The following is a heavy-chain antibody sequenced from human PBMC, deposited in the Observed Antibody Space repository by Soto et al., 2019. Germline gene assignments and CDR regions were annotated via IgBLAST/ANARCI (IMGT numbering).Heavy chain of an antibody. CDR2: ITSNGDST. J-gene: IGHJ4*02. V-gene: IGHV3-23*01. CDR1: GFDFNKYA. Sequence: GALRLSCAAFGFDFNKYAMTWVRQAPGKGLQWVSSITSNGDSTYYADSVKGRFTTSRDNSKNTLYLQMNSLRADDTAVFYCAKDSPSYTTSPFYFDSWGQGTLVTVSS. CDR3: AKDSPSYTTSPFYFDS. D-gene: IGHD2-2*02.